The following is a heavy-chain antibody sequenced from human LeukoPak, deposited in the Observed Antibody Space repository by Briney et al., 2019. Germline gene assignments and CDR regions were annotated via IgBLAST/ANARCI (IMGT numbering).Heavy chain of an antibody. D-gene: IGHD3-22*01. CDR3: ARMPFRNYHDSSGYYRLSDWFDP. Sequence: PSETLSLTYNVSGGSISAYYWSWIRQPPGKGLEWIGYIHYSGITNYNPSLKSRVTISVDTSKNQFSLKLSSVTAADTAVYYCARMPFRNYHDSSGYYRLSDWFDPWGQGTLVTVSS. J-gene: IGHJ5*02. CDR1: GGSISAYY. V-gene: IGHV4-59*12. CDR2: IHYSGIT.